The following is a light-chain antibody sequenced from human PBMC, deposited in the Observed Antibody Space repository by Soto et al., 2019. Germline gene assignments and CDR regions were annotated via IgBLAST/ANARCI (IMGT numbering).Light chain of an antibody. J-gene: IGLJ2*01. CDR1: SSNIGNNY. CDR2: DNN. V-gene: IGLV1-51*01. Sequence: QSVLTQPPSVSAAPRQKVTISCSGSSSNIGNNYVSWYQQFPGTAPKLLIYDNNKRPSGIPDRFSGSKSGTSATLAITGLQTGDEADYYCGTWDSGLRAALFGGGTKLTVL. CDR3: GTWDSGLRAAL.